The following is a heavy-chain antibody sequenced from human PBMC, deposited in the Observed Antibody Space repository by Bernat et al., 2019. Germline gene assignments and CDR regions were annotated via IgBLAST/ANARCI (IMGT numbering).Heavy chain of an antibody. D-gene: IGHD3-3*02. CDR2: INHSCST. CDR3: ARGRAFVWYSMDV. Sequence: QVQLQEWGAGLLKPSETLSLTCTVYGGSLSGSLCDYYWSWIRQPPGKGLEWIGEINHSCSTNYNPSVKIRVTISVDTSKKHLSLKLGSVTAADTALYYCARGRAFVWYSMDVWGKGTTVTVSS. CDR1: GGSLSGSLCDYY. V-gene: IGHV4-34*01. J-gene: IGHJ6*03.